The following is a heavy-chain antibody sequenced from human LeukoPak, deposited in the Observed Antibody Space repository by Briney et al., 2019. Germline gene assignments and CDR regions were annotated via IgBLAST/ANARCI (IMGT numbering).Heavy chain of an antibody. J-gene: IGHJ4*02. CDR3: VRPYTPMVRGLLRY. D-gene: IGHD3-10*01. CDR1: GGSFSGFY. V-gene: IGHV4-34*01. Sequence: SETLSLTCAVYGGSFSGFYWGWIRQPPGKWPEWIGEITHSGSTNYNPSVQSRVTMSVDTSKNQFSLKLISVTAADTAVYYCVRPYTPMVRGLLRYWGQGTLVTVSS. CDR2: ITHSGST.